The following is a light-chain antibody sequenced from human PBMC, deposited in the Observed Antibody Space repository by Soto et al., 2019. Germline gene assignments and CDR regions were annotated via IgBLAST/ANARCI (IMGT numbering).Light chain of an antibody. V-gene: IGLV2-14*01. Sequence: QSVLTQPASVSGSPGQSITISCTGTSSDVGGYNYVSWYQQHPGKAPKLMIYEVRNRPPGVSDRFSGSKSGNTASLTISGLQAEHEADYYCSSHTNIISRVFGTGTKLTVL. CDR1: SSDVGGYNY. CDR3: SSHTNIISRV. CDR2: EVR. J-gene: IGLJ1*01.